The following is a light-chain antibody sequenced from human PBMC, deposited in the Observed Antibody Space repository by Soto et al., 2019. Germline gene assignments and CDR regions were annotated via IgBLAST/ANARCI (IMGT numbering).Light chain of an antibody. Sequence: DLPMTQSPSSLSASVGDRVTITCRASQSISSYLNWYQQKPGKAPKLLIYAASSLQSGXXXXXXXXXXXXXXXXTISSLQPEDFATYYCQQSYSTPHTFGGGTKVEIK. J-gene: IGKJ4*01. CDR1: QSISSY. CDR3: QQSYSTPHT. CDR2: AAS. V-gene: IGKV1-39*01.